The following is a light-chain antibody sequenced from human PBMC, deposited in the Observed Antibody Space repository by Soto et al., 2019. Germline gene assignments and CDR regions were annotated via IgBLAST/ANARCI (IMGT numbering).Light chain of an antibody. Sequence: QSVLTQPASVSASPGQSITISCTGGKNDIGSSDYVSWYQQHPGKAPKLIIYGVSNRPSGTSDRFSGSKSGNTASLTISGLQADDEADYYCSSSTSSNTLVFGGVTKLTVL. CDR2: GVS. CDR3: SSSTSSNTLV. CDR1: KNDIGSSDY. J-gene: IGLJ3*02. V-gene: IGLV2-14*01.